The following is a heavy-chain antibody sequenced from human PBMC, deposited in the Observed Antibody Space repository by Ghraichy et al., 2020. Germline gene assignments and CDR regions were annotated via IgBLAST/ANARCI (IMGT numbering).Heavy chain of an antibody. CDR2: ISCGISST. D-gene: IGHD6-19*01. CDR3: AKHQSSVWYALRPDAFDI. J-gene: IGHJ3*02. Sequence: VSGISCGISSTYYADSVKGRFTISRDNSKSTLYLQMNILRAEDTAVYYCAKHQSSVWYALRPDAFDIFGQG. V-gene: IGHV3-23*01.